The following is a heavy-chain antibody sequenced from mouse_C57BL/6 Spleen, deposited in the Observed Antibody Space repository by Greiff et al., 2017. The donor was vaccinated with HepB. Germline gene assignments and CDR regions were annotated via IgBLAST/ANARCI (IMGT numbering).Heavy chain of an antibody. V-gene: IGHV1-82*01. CDR2: IYPGDGDT. J-gene: IGHJ3*01. Sequence: VQLQQSGPELVKPGASVKISCKASGYAFSSSWMNWVKQRPGKGLEWIGRIYPGDGDTNYNGKFKGKATLTADKSSSTAYMQLSSLTSEDSAVYFCARKVTTPFAYWGQGTLVTVSA. CDR1: GYAFSSSW. CDR3: ARKVTTPFAY. D-gene: IGHD2-2*01.